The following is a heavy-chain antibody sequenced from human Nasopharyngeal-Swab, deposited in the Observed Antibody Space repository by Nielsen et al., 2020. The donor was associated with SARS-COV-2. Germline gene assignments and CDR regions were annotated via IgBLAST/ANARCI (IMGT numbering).Heavy chain of an antibody. CDR2: IYYNGIT. Sequence: SETLSLTCSVSGGSMTRNNYYWGWIRQPPEKGLEWIGNIYYNGITYYNPSLKSRVTISLDTSKSQFSLKLTSVTAADTAVYYCARQGVPIRGWFKDYDRTAYEYWGQGTLVTVSS. J-gene: IGHJ4*02. CDR1: GGSMTRNNYY. CDR3: ARQGVPIRGWFKDYDRTAYEY. V-gene: IGHV4-39*07. D-gene: IGHD3-22*01.